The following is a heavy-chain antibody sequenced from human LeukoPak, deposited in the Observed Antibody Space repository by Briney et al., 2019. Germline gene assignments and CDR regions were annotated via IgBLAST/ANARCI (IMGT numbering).Heavy chain of an antibody. CDR3: VTEPGYCTGGRCYGGWFDP. CDR1: GGSFSGYY. V-gene: IGHV4-34*01. Sequence: SETLSLTCAVYGGSFSGYYWSWIRQAPGKGLEWIGEINHSGNTNYNPSLKSRVTMSLDTSKNQFSLKLNSVTAADTAVYYCVTEPGYCTGGRCYGGWFDPWGQGTLVTVSS. D-gene: IGHD2-15*01. CDR2: INHSGNT. J-gene: IGHJ5*02.